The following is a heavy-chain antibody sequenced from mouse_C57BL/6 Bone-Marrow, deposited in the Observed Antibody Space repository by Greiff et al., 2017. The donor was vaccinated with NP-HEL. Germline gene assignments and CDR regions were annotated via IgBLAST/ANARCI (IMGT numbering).Heavy chain of an antibody. V-gene: IGHV1-75*01. CDR1: GYTFTDYY. Sequence: QVQLQQSGPELVKPGASVKISCKASGYTFTDYYINWVKQRPEQGLEWIGWIFPGSGSTYYNEKFKGKATLTVDKSSSTAYLLLSSLTSEDSAVYSGASSEGYGDYYDYWYQGTTLTVTS. J-gene: IGHJ2*01. D-gene: IGHD2-2*01. CDR3: ASSEGYGDYYDY. CDR2: IFPGSGST.